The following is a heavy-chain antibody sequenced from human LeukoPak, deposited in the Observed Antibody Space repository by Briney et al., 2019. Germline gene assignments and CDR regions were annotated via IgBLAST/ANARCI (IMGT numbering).Heavy chain of an antibody. CDR3: ARSSTGSYFDY. Sequence: SETLSLTCSVSSRSMSRYYWSRIRQPPGKGLEWIGYMYYSGSTKYNPSLKSRVTISVDTSKNQFYLKLSSVTAADTAVYYCARSSTGSYFDYWGQGTLVTVSS. CDR1: SRSMSRYY. V-gene: IGHV4-59*01. D-gene: IGHD3-3*02. CDR2: MYYSGST. J-gene: IGHJ4*02.